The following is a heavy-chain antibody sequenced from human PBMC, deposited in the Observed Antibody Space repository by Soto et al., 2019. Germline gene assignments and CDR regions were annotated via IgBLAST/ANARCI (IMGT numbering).Heavy chain of an antibody. CDR2: IWYDGSNK. CDR1: GFTFSSYG. Sequence: QVQLVESGGGVVQPGRSLRLSCAASGFTFSSYGMHWVRQAPGKGLEWVAVIWYDGSNKYYADVLKGRFTISRDNSKNAMYLQMKSLRAEDTAVYYCSRERVAANDYLGQGTLVTVSS. CDR3: SRERVAANDY. V-gene: IGHV3-33*01. D-gene: IGHD2-15*01. J-gene: IGHJ4*02.